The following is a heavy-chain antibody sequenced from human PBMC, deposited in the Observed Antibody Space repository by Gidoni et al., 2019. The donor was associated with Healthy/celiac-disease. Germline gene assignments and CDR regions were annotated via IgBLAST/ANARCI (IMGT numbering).Heavy chain of an antibody. Sequence: VANIKQDGSEKYYVDSVKGRFTISRDNAKNSLYLQMNSLRAEDTAVYYCARDLLYYYYGMDVWGQGTTVTVSS. J-gene: IGHJ6*02. CDR3: ARDLLYYYYGMDV. CDR2: IKQDGSEK. V-gene: IGHV3-7*01.